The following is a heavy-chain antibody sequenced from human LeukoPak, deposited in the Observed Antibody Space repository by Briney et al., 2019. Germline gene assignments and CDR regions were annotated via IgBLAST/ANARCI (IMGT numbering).Heavy chain of an antibody. V-gene: IGHV1-18*01. D-gene: IGHD3-22*01. CDR2: ISAYNGNT. CDR1: GYTFTSYD. J-gene: IGHJ1*01. CDR3: ARDGSATYYYDSSGYGYFQH. Sequence: ASVKVSCKASGYTFTSYDINWVRQAPGQGLEWMGWISAYNGNTNYAQKFQGRVTITADKSTSTAYMELSSLRSEDTAVYYCARDGSATYYYDSSGYGYFQHWGQGTLVTVSS.